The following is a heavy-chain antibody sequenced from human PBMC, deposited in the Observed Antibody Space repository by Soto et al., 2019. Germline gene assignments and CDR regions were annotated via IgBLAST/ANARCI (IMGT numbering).Heavy chain of an antibody. CDR2: INWMSGTI. CDR3: AKDRGSGSYAANYYYYGMDV. CDR1: GLTFVDYA. D-gene: IGHD3-10*01. V-gene: IGHV3-9*01. Sequence: EEQLVESGGGLVQPGRSLRLPFAASGLTFVDYAMSWVRQAQGKGLERVSGINWMSGTIGYADSVKGRFTISRDNAKASLSLQMNSLRAEDTALYYCAKDRGSGSYAANYYYYGMDVWGQGTTVTVSS. J-gene: IGHJ6*02.